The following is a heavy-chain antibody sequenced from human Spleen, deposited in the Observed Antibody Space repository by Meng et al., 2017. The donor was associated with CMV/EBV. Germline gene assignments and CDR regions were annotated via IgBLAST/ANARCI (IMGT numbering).Heavy chain of an antibody. J-gene: IGHJ6*02. V-gene: IGHV3-7*01. CDR3: ARDLIFGVAPYGMDV. Sequence: GESLKISCAASGFHFSTYWMSWVRQAPGKALEWVANINQDGSQRNYVDSVKGRFTISRDNAKNTLYLQMNSLRAEDTAVYYCARDLIFGVAPYGMDVWGQGTTVTVSS. D-gene: IGHD3-3*01. CDR1: GFHFSTYW. CDR2: INQDGSQR.